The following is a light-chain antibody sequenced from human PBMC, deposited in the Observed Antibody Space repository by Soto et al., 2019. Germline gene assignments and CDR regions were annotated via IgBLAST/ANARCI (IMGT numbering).Light chain of an antibody. J-gene: IGKJ2*01. V-gene: IGKV1-5*01. CDR1: QSISSW. Sequence: DIPMTQSPSTLSASVGDRVTITCRASQSISSWLAWYQQKPWKAPKLLIYDASSLESGIPPRFSCSRSGTEFTVTISSLQPDEFATYDCQQYNSYSFFGQGTKLEIK. CDR2: DAS. CDR3: QQYNSYSF.